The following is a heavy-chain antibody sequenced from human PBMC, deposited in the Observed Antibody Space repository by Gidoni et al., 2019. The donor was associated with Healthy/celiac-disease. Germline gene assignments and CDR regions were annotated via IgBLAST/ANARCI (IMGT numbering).Heavy chain of an antibody. D-gene: IGHD1-26*01. CDR3: AKGRVGATTGDDAFDI. J-gene: IGHJ3*02. CDR2: ISYDGSNK. CDR1: GFTFSSYG. V-gene: IGHV3-30*18. Sequence: QVQLVESGGGVVQPGRSLRLSCAASGFTFSSYGMHWVRQAPGQGLEWVAVISYDGSNKYYADSVKGRFTISRDNSKNTLYLQMNSLRAEDTAVYYCAKGRVGATTGDDAFDIWGQGTMVTVSS.